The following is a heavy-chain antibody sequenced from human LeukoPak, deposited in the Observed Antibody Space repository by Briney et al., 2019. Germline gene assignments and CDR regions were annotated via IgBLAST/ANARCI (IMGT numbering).Heavy chain of an antibody. J-gene: IGHJ5*02. CDR1: GFTFDDYA. CDR3: AKGNRGGGDWDWFDP. CDR2: ISWNSGSI. Sequence: PGRSLRLSCAASGFTFDDYAMHWVRQAPGKGLEWVSGISWNSGSIGYADSVKGRFTISRDNAKNSLYLQMNSLRAEDTALYYGAKGNRGGGDWDWFDPWGQGTLVTVSS. V-gene: IGHV3-9*01. D-gene: IGHD2-21*01.